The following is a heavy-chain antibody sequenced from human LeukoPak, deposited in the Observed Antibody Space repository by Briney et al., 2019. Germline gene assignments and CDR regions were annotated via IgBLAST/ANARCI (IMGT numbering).Heavy chain of an antibody. V-gene: IGHV1-2*02. D-gene: IGHD3-16*01. J-gene: IGHJ4*02. CDR3: ARVRRDLRAYYFDY. CDR1: GNTFTGYY. CDR2: INPNSGGT. Sequence: ASVKVSCKAIGNTFTGYYMHWVRPAPGQGLEWMGWINPNSGGTNYAQKFQGRVTMTRDTSISTAYMELSRLRSDDTAVYYCARVRRDLRAYYFDYWGQGTLVTVSS.